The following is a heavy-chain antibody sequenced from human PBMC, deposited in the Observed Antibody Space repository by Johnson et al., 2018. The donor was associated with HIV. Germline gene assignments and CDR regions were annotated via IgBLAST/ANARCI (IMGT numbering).Heavy chain of an antibody. CDR2: ISYDGSNK. J-gene: IGHJ3*02. Sequence: QVQLVESGGGVVQPGRSLRLSCAASVFTFSSYAMHWVRQAPGKGLEWVAVISYDGSNKYYADFVKGRFTISRDNSRNTLHLQMNSLRAEDTAVYYCARESNGDYVAFDIWGQGTMVTVSS. CDR1: VFTFSSYA. V-gene: IGHV3-30*14. CDR3: ARESNGDYVAFDI. D-gene: IGHD4-17*01.